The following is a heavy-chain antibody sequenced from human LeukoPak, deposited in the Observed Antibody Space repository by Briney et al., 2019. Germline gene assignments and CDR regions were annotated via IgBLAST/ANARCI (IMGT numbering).Heavy chain of an antibody. D-gene: IGHD1-26*01. J-gene: IGHJ6*02. CDR2: IYYNGNT. CDR3: ARGRSNYYGMDV. Sequence: PSETLSLTCSVSVGSINSYYWNWIRRPPGKGLEWIGYIYYNGNTNYSPSLKSRVTMSVDTSKNLFFLKVSSVTAADTAVYYCARGRSNYYGMDVWGQGTTVTVSS. V-gene: IGHV4-59*01. CDR1: VGSINSYY.